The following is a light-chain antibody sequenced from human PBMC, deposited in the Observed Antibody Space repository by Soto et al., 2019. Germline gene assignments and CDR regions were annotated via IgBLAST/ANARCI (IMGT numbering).Light chain of an antibody. CDR2: GAS. Sequence: IVFTQPQRNLSLSPGVTATLSSLASQSVSSSYLAWYQQKPGQAPRLLIYGASSRATGIPDRCSGSGSGTDFSLPISSLEHADLGVSYCQQSFDWPQITFGQGTRLEIK. CDR1: QSVSSSY. CDR3: QQSFDWPQIT. V-gene: IGKV3D-20*02. J-gene: IGKJ5*01.